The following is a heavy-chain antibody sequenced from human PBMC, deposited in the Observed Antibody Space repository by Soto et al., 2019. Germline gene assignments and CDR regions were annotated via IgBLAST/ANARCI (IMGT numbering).Heavy chain of an antibody. V-gene: IGHV3-15*01. Sequence: EVQLVESGGVVVQPGGSLRLSCAASGFTFSNAWMSWVRQAPGKGLEWVGRIKSKTDGGTTDYAAPVKGRFTISRDDSKNTLYLQMNSLKTEDTAVYYCTTDADSYCGGDCYFREYYYYGMDVWGQGTTVTVSS. CDR1: GFTFSNAW. CDR3: TTDADSYCGGDCYFREYYYYGMDV. J-gene: IGHJ6*02. D-gene: IGHD2-21*02. CDR2: IKSKTDGGTT.